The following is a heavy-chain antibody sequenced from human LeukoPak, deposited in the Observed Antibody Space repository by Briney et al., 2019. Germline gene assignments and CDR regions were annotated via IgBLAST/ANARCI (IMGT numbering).Heavy chain of an antibody. Sequence: PGGSLRLSCAASGFTFSSNGMHWVRQAPGKGLEWVAVISYDGSNKYYADSVKGRFTISRDNSKNTLYLQMNSLRAEDTAVYYCAKGQPIYGSGSYLDYWGQGTLVTVSS. CDR1: GFTFSSNG. CDR3: AKGQPIYGSGSYLDY. J-gene: IGHJ4*02. V-gene: IGHV3-30*18. CDR2: ISYDGSNK. D-gene: IGHD3-10*01.